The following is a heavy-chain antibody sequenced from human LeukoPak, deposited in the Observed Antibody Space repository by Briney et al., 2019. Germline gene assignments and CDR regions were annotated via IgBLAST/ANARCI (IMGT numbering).Heavy chain of an antibody. J-gene: IGHJ4*02. V-gene: IGHV3-48*02. CDR1: GFTFSDYS. CDR2: ISRGRPNI. Sequence: GGSLRLSCAASGFTFSDYSMNWVRQAPGKGLEWVSYISRGRPNIHYAQSVKGRFTISRDNAKNSLYLQMNSLRDEDTAVYYCVRDPEALDYWGQGTLVTVSS. CDR3: VRDPEALDY.